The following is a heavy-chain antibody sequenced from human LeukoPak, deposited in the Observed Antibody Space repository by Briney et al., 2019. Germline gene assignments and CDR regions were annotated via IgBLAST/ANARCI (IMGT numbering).Heavy chain of an antibody. D-gene: IGHD3-22*01. Sequence: GASVEVSCKASGYTFTGYYMHWVRQAPGQGLEWMGIINPSGGSTSYAQKFQGRVTMTRDMSTSTVYMELSSLRSEDTAVYYCARDRHRSGYYDYWGQGTLVTVPS. V-gene: IGHV1-46*01. CDR2: INPSGGST. J-gene: IGHJ4*02. CDR1: GYTFTGYY. CDR3: ARDRHRSGYYDY.